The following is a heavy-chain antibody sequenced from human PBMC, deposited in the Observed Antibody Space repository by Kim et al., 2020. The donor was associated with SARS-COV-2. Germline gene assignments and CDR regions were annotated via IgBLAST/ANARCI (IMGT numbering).Heavy chain of an antibody. CDR3: AKATGNTDV. V-gene: IGHV1-69*13. CDR2: IMPISGTT. CDR1: GDAFSNYA. J-gene: IGHJ6*02. Sequence: SVKVSCKASGDAFSNYAISWVRQAPGQGLEWMGGIMPISGTTKYAQKFQERFTITADGSTNTAYMELSRLTTEDTAVYYCAKATGNTDVWGRGTTIFVSS.